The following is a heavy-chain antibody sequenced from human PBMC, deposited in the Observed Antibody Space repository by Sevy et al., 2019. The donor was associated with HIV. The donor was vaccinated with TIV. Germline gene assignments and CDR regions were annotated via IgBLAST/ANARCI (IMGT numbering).Heavy chain of an antibody. CDR3: XXEXSYGYYFDY. J-gene: IGHJ4*02. Sequence: GGSLRLSCAASGFTFSTYGMHWVRQAPGKGLEWVAFIRYDGSNKYYADSVKGRFTISRDNSKNTLYLQMNSLRAEDXXXXXXXXEXSYGYYFDYWGQGTLVTVSS. D-gene: IGHD5-18*01. CDR2: IRYDGSNK. V-gene: IGHV3-30*02. CDR1: GFTFSTYG.